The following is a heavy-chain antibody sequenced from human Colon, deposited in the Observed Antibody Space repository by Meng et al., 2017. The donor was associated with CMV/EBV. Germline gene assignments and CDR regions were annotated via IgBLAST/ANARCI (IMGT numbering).Heavy chain of an antibody. Sequence: GESLKISCAVSGFTFDDFGMHWVRQIPGKGLEWVSLISWDGGTSYYADSVKGRFTISRDNAKNSLYLQMDSLRTEDSALYYCAKNFYGTGSRGYGMDVWGQGTTVTVSS. CDR3: AKNFYGTGSRGYGMDV. CDR1: GFTFDDFG. D-gene: IGHD3-10*01. V-gene: IGHV3-43D*03. J-gene: IGHJ6*02. CDR2: ISWDGGTS.